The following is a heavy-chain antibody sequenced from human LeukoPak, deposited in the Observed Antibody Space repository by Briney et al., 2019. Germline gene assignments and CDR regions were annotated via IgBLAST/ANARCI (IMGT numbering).Heavy chain of an antibody. D-gene: IGHD5-12*01. Sequence: ASVKVSCKASGYTFTSYGISWVRQAPGQGLEWMGWISAYNANTNHAQKLQGRVTMTTDTSTSTAYMELRSLRSDDTAVYYCARDRSGYEGGDYWGQGTLVTVSS. CDR2: ISAYNANT. CDR1: GYTFTSYG. J-gene: IGHJ4*02. CDR3: ARDRSGYEGGDY. V-gene: IGHV1-18*01.